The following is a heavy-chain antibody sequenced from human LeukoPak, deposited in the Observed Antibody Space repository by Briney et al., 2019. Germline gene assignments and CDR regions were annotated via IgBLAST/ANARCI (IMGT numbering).Heavy chain of an antibody. CDR1: GYTFTSYY. CDR3: ARDELGYYDSSGYSGYFDY. V-gene: IGHV1-46*01. Sequence: ASVKVSCKASGYTFTSYYMHWVRQAPGQGLEWMEIINPSGGSTSYAQKFQGRVTMTRDTSTSTVYMELSSLRSEDTAVYYCARDELGYYDSSGYSGYFDYWGQGTLVTVSS. CDR2: INPSGGST. J-gene: IGHJ4*02. D-gene: IGHD3-22*01.